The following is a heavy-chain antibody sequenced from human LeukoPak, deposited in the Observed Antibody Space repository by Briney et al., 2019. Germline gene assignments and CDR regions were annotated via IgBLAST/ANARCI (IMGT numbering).Heavy chain of an antibody. Sequence: SETLSLTCTVSGGSISSYYWSWIRQPPGKGLEWIGYIYYSGSTNYNPSLKSRVTISVDTSKNQFSLKLSSVTAADTAVYYCATARGYAYGPFDYWGQGTLVTVSS. D-gene: IGHD5-12*01. CDR2: IYYSGST. J-gene: IGHJ4*02. CDR1: GGSISSYY. V-gene: IGHV4-59*01. CDR3: ATARGYAYGPFDY.